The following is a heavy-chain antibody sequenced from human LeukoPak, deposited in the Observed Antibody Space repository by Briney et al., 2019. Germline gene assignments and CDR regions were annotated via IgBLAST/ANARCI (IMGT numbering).Heavy chain of an antibody. Sequence: SETLSLTCTVAGGTISSSSYYWGWIRQPPGKGLEWIGSINHSGSTNYNPSLKSRVTISVDTSKNQFSLKLSSVTAADTAVYYCAGGVDYGDPSDYWGQGTLVTVSS. CDR2: INHSGST. D-gene: IGHD4-17*01. J-gene: IGHJ4*02. V-gene: IGHV4-39*07. CDR1: GGTISSSSYY. CDR3: AGGVDYGDPSDY.